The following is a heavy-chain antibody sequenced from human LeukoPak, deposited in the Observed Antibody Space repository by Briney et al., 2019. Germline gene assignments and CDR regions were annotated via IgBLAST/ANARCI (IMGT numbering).Heavy chain of an antibody. CDR1: GGSISSGSYY. CDR3: AKGGGSYAGDYYYYMDV. Sequence: SETLSLTCTVSGGSISSGSYYWSWIRQPAGKGLEWIGRIYTSGSTNYNPSLKSRVTISVDTSKNQFSLELSSVTAADTAVYYCAKGGGSYAGDYYYYMDVWGKGTTVTISS. V-gene: IGHV4-61*02. D-gene: IGHD1-26*01. CDR2: IYTSGST. J-gene: IGHJ6*03.